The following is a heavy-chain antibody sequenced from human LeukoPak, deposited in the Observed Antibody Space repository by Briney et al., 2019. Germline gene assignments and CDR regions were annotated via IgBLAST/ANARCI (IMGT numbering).Heavy chain of an antibody. CDR3: ARLRTTRGPVTVTPSYPDSPNWFDP. CDR2: INPSDSDT. V-gene: IGHV5-51*01. J-gene: IGHJ5*02. CDR1: GYTFNTYW. D-gene: IGHD4-17*01. Sequence: GESLKISRKGSGYTFNTYWIGWVRQMPGKGLEWMGIINPSDSDTTYSPSFQGQVTISADRSISTAYLQWSSLKASDTAIYYCARLRTTRGPVTVTPSYPDSPNWFDPWGQGTLVTVSS.